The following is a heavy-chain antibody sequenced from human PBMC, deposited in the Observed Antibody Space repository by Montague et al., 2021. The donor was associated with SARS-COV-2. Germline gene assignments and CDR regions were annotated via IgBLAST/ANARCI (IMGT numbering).Heavy chain of an antibody. CDR1: GGSISSYY. CDR2: IYYSGST. Sequence: SETLSLTCTVSGGSISSYYWSWIRQPPGKRLEWIGYIYYSGSTNYNPSLKSRVTISVNTSKNQFSLKLSSVTAADTAVYYCARTLRKLRYFDWPEYYFDYWGQGTLVTVSS. J-gene: IGHJ4*02. D-gene: IGHD3-9*01. CDR3: ARTLRKLRYFDWPEYYFDY. V-gene: IGHV4-59*01.